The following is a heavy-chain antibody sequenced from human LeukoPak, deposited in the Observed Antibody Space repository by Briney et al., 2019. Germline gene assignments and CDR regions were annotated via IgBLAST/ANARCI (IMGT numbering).Heavy chain of an antibody. CDR1: GGSISSGGYY. Sequence: SETLSLTCTVSGGSISSGGYYWSWIRQHPGKGLEWIGYIYDSGSTYYNPSLKSRVTISVDTSKNHFSLKLSSVTAADTAVYYCARAAGVVVPAAPRGTWFDPWGQGTLVTVSS. CDR2: IYDSGST. CDR3: ARAAGVVVPAAPRGTWFDP. V-gene: IGHV4-31*03. D-gene: IGHD2-2*01. J-gene: IGHJ5*02.